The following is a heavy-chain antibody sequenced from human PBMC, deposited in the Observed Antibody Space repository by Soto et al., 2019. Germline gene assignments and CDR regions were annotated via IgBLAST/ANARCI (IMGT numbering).Heavy chain of an antibody. V-gene: IGHV4-59*01. D-gene: IGHD3-22*01. CDR3: ARAPMVLTRSYFDS. CDR2: ISSSGNT. CDR1: DGSISNFY. J-gene: IGHJ4*02. Sequence: SETLSLTCTVSDGSISNFYWSWIRQPPGKGLEWIGYISSSGNTNYNPSLKSRVSISVDTSKNQFSLTLTSVTAADTAVYYCARAPMVLTRSYFDSWGQGTPVTVSS.